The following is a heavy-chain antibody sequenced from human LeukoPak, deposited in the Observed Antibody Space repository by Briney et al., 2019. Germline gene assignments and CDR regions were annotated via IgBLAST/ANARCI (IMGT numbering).Heavy chain of an antibody. V-gene: IGHV1-69*06. CDR1: GGTFSSYA. CDR3: ARVSSSWHYFDY. CDR2: IIPIFGTA. Sequence: SVKVSCKASGGTFSSYAISWVRQAPGQGLEWMGGIIPIFGTANYAQKFQGRVTITADKSTSTAYMELSSLRSEDTAVYYCARVSSSWHYFDYWGQGTLVTVSS. J-gene: IGHJ4*02. D-gene: IGHD6-13*01.